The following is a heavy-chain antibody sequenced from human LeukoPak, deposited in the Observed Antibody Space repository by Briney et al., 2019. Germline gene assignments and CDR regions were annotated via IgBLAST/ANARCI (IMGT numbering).Heavy chain of an antibody. D-gene: IGHD6-13*01. V-gene: IGHV1-69*13. Sequence: ASVKVSCTASGGTFSSYAISWVRQAPGQGLEWMGGIIPIFGTANYAQKFQGRVTITADESTSTAYMELSSLRSEDTAVYYRARDAPIAAAGTESAFDIWGQGTMVTVSS. CDR1: GGTFSSYA. CDR2: IIPIFGTA. J-gene: IGHJ3*02. CDR3: ARDAPIAAAGTESAFDI.